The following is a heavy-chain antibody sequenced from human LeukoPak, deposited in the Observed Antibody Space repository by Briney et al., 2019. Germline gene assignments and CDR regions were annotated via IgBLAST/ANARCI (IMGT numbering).Heavy chain of an antibody. V-gene: IGHV3-30-3*01. D-gene: IGHD3-3*01. CDR1: GFTFSSYA. CDR3: ARVWRGYDFWSGYIDYYYYYGMDV. CDR2: ISYDGSNK. Sequence: PGRSLRLSCAASGFTFSSYAMHWVRQAPGKGLEWVAVISYDGSNKYYADSVKGRFTISRDNSKNTLYLQMNSLRAEDTAVYYCARVWRGYDFWSGYIDYYYYYGMDVWGQGTTVTVSS. J-gene: IGHJ6*02.